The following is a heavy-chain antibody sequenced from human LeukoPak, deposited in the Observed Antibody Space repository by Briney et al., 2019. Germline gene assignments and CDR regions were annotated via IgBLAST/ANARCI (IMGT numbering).Heavy chain of an antibody. Sequence: ASVTVSCTASGYTFTSYGISWVRQAPGQGLEWMGWISAYNGNTNYAQKLQGRVTMTTDTSTSTAYMELRSLRSDDTAVYYCASPSRPPTGSEYYFDYWGQGTLVTVSS. CDR1: GYTFTSYG. D-gene: IGHD6-13*01. V-gene: IGHV1-18*01. CDR2: ISAYNGNT. CDR3: ASPSRPPTGSEYYFDY. J-gene: IGHJ4*02.